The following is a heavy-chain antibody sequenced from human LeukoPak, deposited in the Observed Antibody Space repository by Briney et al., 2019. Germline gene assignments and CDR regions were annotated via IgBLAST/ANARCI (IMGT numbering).Heavy chain of an antibody. D-gene: IGHD2-2*01. CDR2: ICSSGSTI. V-gene: IGHV3-48*03. CDR3: ARVPRYCSSTSCLYYYYMDV. Sequence: GGSLRLSCAASGFTFSSYEMNWFRQAPGKGLELVSYICSSGSTIYYADSVKGRFTISRVNAKNSLYLQMNSLRAEDTAVYYCARVPRYCSSTSCLYYYYMDVWGKGTTVTVSS. CDR1: GFTFSSYE. J-gene: IGHJ6*03.